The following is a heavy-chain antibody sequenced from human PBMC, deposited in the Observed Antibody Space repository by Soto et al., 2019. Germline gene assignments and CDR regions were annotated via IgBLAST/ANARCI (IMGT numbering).Heavy chain of an antibody. V-gene: IGHV4-39*01. J-gene: IGHJ4*02. CDR1: GGSMSGFLYY. CDR2: NDNSGST. CDR3: ASSSFWSFDY. Sequence: NPSETLSLTCTVSGGSMSGFLYYWGWIRQPPGKGLEWIGSNDNSGSTYYNPSLKSRVTISVDASKNQFSLRLSSVTAADTAIYHCASSSFWSFDYWGQGALVTVSS. D-gene: IGHD3-3*01.